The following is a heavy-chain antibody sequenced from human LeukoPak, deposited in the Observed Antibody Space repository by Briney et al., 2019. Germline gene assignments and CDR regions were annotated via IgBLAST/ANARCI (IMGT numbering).Heavy chain of an antibody. CDR1: GFTVSTNC. V-gene: IGHV3-53*04. CDR2: IYSGGTT. CDR3: ARVDTVMAYYFDL. D-gene: IGHD5-18*01. Sequence: GGSLRLSCAASGFTVSTNCMTWVREAPGKGLEWGSTIYSGGTTYYADSVMGRFTISRHNSRNTLYLQMNSLRAEDTAVYYCARVDTVMAYYFDLWGQGTLVTVSS. J-gene: IGHJ4*02.